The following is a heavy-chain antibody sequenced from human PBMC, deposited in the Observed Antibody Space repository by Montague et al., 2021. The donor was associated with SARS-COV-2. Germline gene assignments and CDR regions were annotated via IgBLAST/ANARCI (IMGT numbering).Heavy chain of an antibody. V-gene: IGHV4-4*07. D-gene: IGHD3-16*01. Sequence: SETLSLTCSISGVSITSYYWSWVRQPAGKGLEWIGHIYASGSTNYSPSLKSRVGLSIDNPKNQFSLKLESLTAADTAVYYCVRDGGNWYYFDYWGQGALVTVSS. J-gene: IGHJ4*02. CDR1: GVSITSYY. CDR2: IYASGST. CDR3: VRDGGNWYYFDY.